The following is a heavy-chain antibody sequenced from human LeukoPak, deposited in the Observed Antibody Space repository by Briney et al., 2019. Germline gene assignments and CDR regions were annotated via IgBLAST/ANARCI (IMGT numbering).Heavy chain of an antibody. CDR1: GYTFTVYY. J-gene: IGHJ4*02. V-gene: IGHV1-2*06. CDR2: INPNSGGT. D-gene: IGHD1-26*01. CDR3: ASGGSYSFSGVDYFDY. Sequence: VASVKVSCKASGYTFTVYYMHWVRQAPGQGLEWMGRINPNSGGTNYAQKFQGRVTMTRDTSISTAYMELSRLRSDDTAVYYCASGGSYSFSGVDYFDYWGQGPPVTVSS.